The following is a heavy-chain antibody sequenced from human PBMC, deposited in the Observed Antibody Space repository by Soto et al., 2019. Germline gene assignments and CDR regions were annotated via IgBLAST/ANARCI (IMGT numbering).Heavy chain of an antibody. J-gene: IGHJ6*04. D-gene: IGHD3-16*01. CDR1: GFTFSSYG. CDR3: ARDASITGSAHGMDV. CDR2: IWYDGSNK. Sequence: QVQLVESGGGVVQPGRSLRLSCAASGFTFSSYGMHWVRQAPGKGLEWVAVIWYDGSNKYYADSVKGRFTIARDNTKKTLYLQMNSRRAADKAVYYGARDASITGSAHGMDVWGRGTTVTVSS. V-gene: IGHV3-33*01.